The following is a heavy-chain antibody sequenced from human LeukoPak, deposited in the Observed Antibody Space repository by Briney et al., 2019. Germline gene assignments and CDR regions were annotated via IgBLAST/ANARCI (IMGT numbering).Heavy chain of an antibody. V-gene: IGHV3-48*01. CDR1: GFTFSSYS. Sequence: PGGSLRLSCAASGFTFSSYSMNWVRQAPGKGLEWVSCISGSSGTRYYADSVKGRFTISRDNAKNSRYLQMNSLRAEDTAVYYCARAPYTSGWYRGDNDYWGQGTLVTVSS. CDR3: ARAPYTSGWYRGDNDY. D-gene: IGHD6-19*01. J-gene: IGHJ4*02. CDR2: ISGSSGTR.